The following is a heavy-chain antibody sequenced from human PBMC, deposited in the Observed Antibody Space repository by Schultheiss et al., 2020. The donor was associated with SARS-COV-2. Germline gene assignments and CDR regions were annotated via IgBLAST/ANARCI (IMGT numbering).Heavy chain of an antibody. D-gene: IGHD2-15*01. CDR2: IYYSGST. CDR3: ARGGSLKWAFGY. Sequence: SETLSLTCTVSGGSISSYYWSWIRQPPGKGLEWIGYIYYSGSTNYNPSLKSRVTISVDTSKNQFSLKLSSVTAADTAVYYCARGGSLKWAFGYWGQGTRVTVS. CDR1: GGSISSYY. J-gene: IGHJ4*02. V-gene: IGHV4-59*08.